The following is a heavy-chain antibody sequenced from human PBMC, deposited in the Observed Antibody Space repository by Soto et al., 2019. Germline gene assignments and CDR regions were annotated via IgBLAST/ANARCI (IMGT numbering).Heavy chain of an antibody. J-gene: IGHJ4*02. Sequence: VQVVESGGGLVQPGGSLKLSCAASGFTFSNYWMSWVRQAPGKGLEWVANIKPDGSKTYYVDPVRGRFTISRDNAENSLYLQMNGLRAEDTAVYYCATNRGNSENYYFDYWGQGTLVTVSS. CDR1: GFTFSNYW. CDR3: ATNRGNSENYYFDY. V-gene: IGHV3-7*05. D-gene: IGHD1-1*01. CDR2: IKPDGSKT.